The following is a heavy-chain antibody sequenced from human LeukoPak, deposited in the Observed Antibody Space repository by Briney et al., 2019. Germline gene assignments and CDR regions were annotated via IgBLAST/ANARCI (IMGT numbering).Heavy chain of an antibody. CDR3: ARVRYNYGWGGFDY. CDR1: GGSISTYY. J-gene: IGHJ4*02. Sequence: PSETLSLTCTVSGGSISTYYWSWIRKPPGKGLEWIGYIYYSGSTNYNSSLKSRVTISVDTSKNQFSLKLSSVTAADTAIYYCARVRYNYGWGGFDYWGQGTLVTVSS. D-gene: IGHD5-18*01. V-gene: IGHV4-59*01. CDR2: IYYSGST.